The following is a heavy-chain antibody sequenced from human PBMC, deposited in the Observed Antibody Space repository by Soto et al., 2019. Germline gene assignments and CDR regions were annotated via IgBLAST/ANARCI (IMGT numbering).Heavy chain of an antibody. CDR1: GGSISSGGYY. D-gene: IGHD3-10*01. CDR3: ARGVRGVIAYDY. J-gene: IGHJ4*02. V-gene: IGHV4-31*01. CDR2: IYYRGST. Sequence: QVQLQESGPGLVKPSQTLSLTCTVSGGSISSGGYYWSWIRQHPGKGLEWFGYIYYRGSTYYNPSLKGQVTFSVDTSKHQFSLKLSSVPVADTAVYYCARGVRGVIAYDYWAQETQVSVSP.